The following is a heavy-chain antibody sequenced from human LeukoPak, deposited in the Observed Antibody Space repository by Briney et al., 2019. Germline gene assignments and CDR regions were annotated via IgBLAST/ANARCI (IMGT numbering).Heavy chain of an antibody. CDR3: AREIFGSGSYPDL. D-gene: IGHD3-10*01. CDR2: IWHDGSHK. Sequence: PAGGSLRLSCAASGFSFDTYAMHWVRQAPGQGLEWVALIWHDGSHKFYSNSVRGQFTISRDNSKNTVYLQMNNLRPDDTAVYYCAREIFGSGSYPDLWGQGTLVTVSS. V-gene: IGHV3-33*01. J-gene: IGHJ5*02. CDR1: GFSFDTYA.